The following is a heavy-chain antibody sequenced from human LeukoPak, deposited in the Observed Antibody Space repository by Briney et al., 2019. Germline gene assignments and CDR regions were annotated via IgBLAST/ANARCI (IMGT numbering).Heavy chain of an antibody. CDR2: INPSGGST. D-gene: IGHD6-19*01. CDR1: GYTFTSYY. Sequence: ASVKVSCKASGYTFTSYYMHWVRQAPGQGLEWMEIINPSGGSTSYAQKFQGRVTMTRDTSTSTVYMELSSLRSEDTAVYYCARDRVRRYSSGWYLADSFDYWGQGTLVTVSS. V-gene: IGHV1-46*01. CDR3: ARDRVRRYSSGWYLADSFDY. J-gene: IGHJ4*02.